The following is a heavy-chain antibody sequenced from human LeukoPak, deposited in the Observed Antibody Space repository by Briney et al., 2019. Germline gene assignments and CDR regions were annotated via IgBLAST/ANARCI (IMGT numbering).Heavy chain of an antibody. CDR3: VRGDFWGIDY. J-gene: IGHJ4*02. D-gene: IGHD3-3*01. V-gene: IGHV1-2*06. CDR1: GYSFTAYY. Sequence: ASMKVSCKASGYSFTAYYMHWVRQAPGQGLEWMGRINPNSGDANYAQKFQGRVTMAGDTSISTAYMELSRLRSDDTAIYYCVRGDFWGIDYWGQGTLVTVSS. CDR2: INPNSGDA.